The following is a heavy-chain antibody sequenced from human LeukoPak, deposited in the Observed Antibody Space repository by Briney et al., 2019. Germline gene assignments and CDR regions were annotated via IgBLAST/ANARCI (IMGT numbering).Heavy chain of an antibody. Sequence: GGSLRLSCAASGFTFSSYALTWVRQAPGKGLEWVSTISGSDTTYYADSLRGRFTGSRDNSKSTLYLQMNSLRAEDTATYFCAKGGNYYGSGSYGDSWGQGTLVPVTS. D-gene: IGHD3-10*01. CDR3: AKGGNYYGSGSYGDS. CDR1: GFTFSSYA. CDR2: ISGSDTT. J-gene: IGHJ1*01. V-gene: IGHV3-23*01.